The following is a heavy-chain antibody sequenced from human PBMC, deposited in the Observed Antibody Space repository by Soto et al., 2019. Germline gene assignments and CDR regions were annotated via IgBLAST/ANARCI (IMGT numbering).Heavy chain of an antibody. J-gene: IGHJ5*02. Sequence: SETLSLTCTLSGDPITSGGFYWTWIRQHPAKGLEWIGYIYYSGVTYYNPSLKSRATISVDTSKNQFSLNLSSVTAADTAMYYCARDLRGRRSGRFVPWGQGTLVTVSS. D-gene: IGHD3-10*01. CDR2: IYYSGVT. V-gene: IGHV4-31*03. CDR3: ARDLRGRRSGRFVP. CDR1: GDPITSGGFY.